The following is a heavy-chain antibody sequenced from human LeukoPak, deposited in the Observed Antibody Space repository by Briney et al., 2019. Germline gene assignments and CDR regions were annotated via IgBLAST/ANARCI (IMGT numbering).Heavy chain of an antibody. Sequence: GGPLRLSCAASGLTFSDYGMYWVRQAPGKGLEWVAVIWYDGSNKYYADSVKGRFTISRDNTKNTLYLQMNSLRAEDTAVYYCARDQAGTTNAIDYWGQGTLVTVSS. V-gene: IGHV3-33*01. D-gene: IGHD1/OR15-1a*01. CDR1: GLTFSDYG. J-gene: IGHJ4*02. CDR3: ARDQAGTTNAIDY. CDR2: IWYDGSNK.